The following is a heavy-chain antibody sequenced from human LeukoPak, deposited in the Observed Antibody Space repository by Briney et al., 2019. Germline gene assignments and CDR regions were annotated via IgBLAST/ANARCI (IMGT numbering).Heavy chain of an antibody. D-gene: IGHD2-21*01. CDR1: GVSISSDKYY. V-gene: IGHV4-31*03. CDR3: ATPYCGTISCLDVFDI. CDR2: MYYSGTT. J-gene: IGHJ3*02. Sequence: PSQTLSLTCSVSGVSISSDKYYWAWFRQRPGKGLEWIGYMYYSGTTSYNPSLKSRVSISVDTSRSQISLKLSSVTAADTAVYYCATPYCGTISCLDVFDIWGQGTMVTVSS.